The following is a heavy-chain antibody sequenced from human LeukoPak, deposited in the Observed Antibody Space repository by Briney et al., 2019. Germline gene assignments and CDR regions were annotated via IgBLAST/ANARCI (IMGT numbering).Heavy chain of an antibody. V-gene: IGHV4-4*02. Sequence: SETLSLTCAVSGGSISSDNWWSWFRQPPGKGLEWIGEIFHSGSTNYNPSLKSRVTISVDKSKNQFSLKLSSVTAADTAVYYCVRPYYDSSGYYLYPWGQGTLVTVSS. CDR3: VRPYYDSSGYYLYP. CDR1: GGSISSDNW. J-gene: IGHJ5*02. CDR2: IFHSGST. D-gene: IGHD3-22*01.